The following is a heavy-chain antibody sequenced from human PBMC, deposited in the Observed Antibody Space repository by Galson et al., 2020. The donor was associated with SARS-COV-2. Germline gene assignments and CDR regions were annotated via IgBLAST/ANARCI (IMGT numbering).Heavy chain of an antibody. Sequence: GGSLRLSCAASGFTFSSYGMHWVRQAPGKGLEWVAVIWYYGSNKYYADSVKGRFTISRDNSKNTLYLQMNSLRAEDTAVYYCARDFAFGGVIVPRADYWGPGTLVTVSS. CDR3: ARDFAFGGVIVPRADY. CDR2: IWYYGSNK. V-gene: IGHV3-33*01. CDR1: GFTFSSYG. J-gene: IGHJ4*02. D-gene: IGHD3-16*02.